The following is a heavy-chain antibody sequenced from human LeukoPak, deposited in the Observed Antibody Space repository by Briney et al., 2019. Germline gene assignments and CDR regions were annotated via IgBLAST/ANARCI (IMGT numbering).Heavy chain of an antibody. CDR1: GGTFSSYA. Sequence: GASVKVSCKASGGTFSSYAISWVRQAPGQGLEWMGRIIPILGIANYAQKFQGRVTITADKSTSTAYMELSSLRSEDTAVYYCARDQSTNVLTYYYDSSGPYPPIYWGQGTLVTVSS. V-gene: IGHV1-69*04. D-gene: IGHD3-22*01. CDR2: IIPILGIA. J-gene: IGHJ4*02. CDR3: ARDQSTNVLTYYYDSSGPYPPIY.